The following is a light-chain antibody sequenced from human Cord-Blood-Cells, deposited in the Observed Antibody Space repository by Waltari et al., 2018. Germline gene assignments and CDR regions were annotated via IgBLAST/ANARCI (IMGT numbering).Light chain of an antibody. V-gene: IGKV3-20*01. CDR1: QSVSSSY. CDR2: GAS. Sequence: TQSPGTLSLSPGERATLSCRASQSVSSSYLAWYQQKPGQAPRLLIYGASSRATGIPDRFSGSGSGTDFTLTISRLEPEDFAVYYCQQYGSSLYTF. J-gene: IGKJ2*01. CDR3: QQYGSSLYT.